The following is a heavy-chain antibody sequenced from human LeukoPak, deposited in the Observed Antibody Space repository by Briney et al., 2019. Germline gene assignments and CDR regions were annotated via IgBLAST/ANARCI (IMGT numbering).Heavy chain of an antibody. V-gene: IGHV3-33*08. D-gene: IGHD3-22*01. Sequence: TGGSLRLSCTASGFTFSGYGMHWVRQAPGKGLEWVTVIWSDGSNKYYADSVKGRFTISRDNSKNTLYLQMNSLRAEDTAVYYCARGYYAGRGHHFENWGQGTLVTVSS. CDR2: IWSDGSNK. J-gene: IGHJ4*02. CDR3: ARGYYAGRGHHFEN. CDR1: GFTFSGYG.